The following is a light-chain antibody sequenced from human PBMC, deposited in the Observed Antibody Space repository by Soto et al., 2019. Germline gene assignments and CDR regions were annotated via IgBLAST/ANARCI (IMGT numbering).Light chain of an antibody. Sequence: QSVLTQPPSASGTPGQRVTISCSGSSSNIGSNTVNWYQQLPGTAPKLLIYSNNQRPSGVPDRLSGSKSGTSASLAISGLQSEDEADYYCAAWDDSLNGCVFGGGTKLTVL. CDR1: SSNIGSNT. J-gene: IGLJ3*02. CDR3: AAWDDSLNGCV. V-gene: IGLV1-44*01. CDR2: SNN.